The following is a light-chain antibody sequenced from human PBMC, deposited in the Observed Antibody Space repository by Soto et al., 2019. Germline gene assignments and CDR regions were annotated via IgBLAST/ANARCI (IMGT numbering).Light chain of an antibody. CDR2: GAS. V-gene: IGKV3-20*01. CDR3: QQYDSSLYT. CDR1: QSVSSSY. J-gene: IGKJ2*01. Sequence: EIVLPQSPGTLSLSPGERATLSCRASQSVSSSYLAWYQQKPGQAPRLLIYGASSRATGIPDRFSGSGSGTDFTLTISRLEPEDFAVYYCQQYDSSLYTFGQGTKLEIK.